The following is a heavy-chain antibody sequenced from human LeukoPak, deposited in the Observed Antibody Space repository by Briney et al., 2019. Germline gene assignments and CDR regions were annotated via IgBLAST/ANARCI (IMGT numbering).Heavy chain of an antibody. Sequence: ASVKVSCKTSGYTLTDYYMHWVRQAPGQGLEWMGWINPNSGGTTYAQKFQGRVTMTRDTSISTAYMELSRLRSDDTAVYYCARADGSGSYYQYYFDYWGQGTLVTVSS. D-gene: IGHD3-10*01. CDR2: INPNSGGT. V-gene: IGHV1-2*02. CDR3: ARADGSGSYYQYYFDY. J-gene: IGHJ4*02. CDR1: GYTLTDYY.